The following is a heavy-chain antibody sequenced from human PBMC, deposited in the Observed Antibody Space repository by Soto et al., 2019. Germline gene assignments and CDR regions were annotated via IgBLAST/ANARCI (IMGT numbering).Heavy chain of an antibody. CDR1: GYTFTSYG. V-gene: IGHV1-18*01. J-gene: IGHJ6*03. D-gene: IGHD6-13*01. Sequence: ASVKVSCKASGYTFTSYGISWVRQAPGQGLEWMGWISAYNGNTNYAQKLQGRVTMTTDTSTSTAYMELRSLRSDDTAVYYCARTSYSSSWTYYYYYYYMDVWGKGTTVTVSS. CDR2: ISAYNGNT. CDR3: ARTSYSSSWTYYYYYYYMDV.